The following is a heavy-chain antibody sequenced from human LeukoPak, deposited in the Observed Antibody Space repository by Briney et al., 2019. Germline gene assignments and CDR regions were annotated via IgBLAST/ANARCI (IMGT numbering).Heavy chain of an antibody. CDR3: AKYPRYQLQPYYFDY. CDR2: MSSSDDGR. Sequence: GSLRLSCATSGFSFSSYAMSWVRQAPGKGLEWVSAMSSSDDGRYYAASVRGRFTISRDNSNNTLYLQFNRLRAEDTAIYYCAKYPRYQLQPYYFDYWGQGTLVTVSS. CDR1: GFSFSSYA. V-gene: IGHV3-23*01. D-gene: IGHD2-2*01. J-gene: IGHJ4*02.